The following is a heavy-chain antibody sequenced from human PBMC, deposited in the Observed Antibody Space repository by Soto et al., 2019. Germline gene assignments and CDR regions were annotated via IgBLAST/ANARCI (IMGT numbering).Heavy chain of an antibody. CDR2: IKSKTDGGTT. J-gene: IGHJ4*02. Sequence: VQLVESGGGLVKPGGSLRLSCAASGFTFSNAWMNWVRQAPGKGLEWVGRIKSKTDGGTTDYAAPVKGRFTISRDDSNNTLYLQMNSLTTEDTAVYYCTTSIAAAGPFDYWGQGTLATVSS. D-gene: IGHD6-13*01. CDR1: GFTFSNAW. CDR3: TTSIAAAGPFDY. V-gene: IGHV3-15*07.